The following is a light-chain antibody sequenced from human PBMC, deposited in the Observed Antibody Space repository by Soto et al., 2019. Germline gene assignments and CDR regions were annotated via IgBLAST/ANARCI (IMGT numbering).Light chain of an antibody. CDR3: QQLNSHPRT. J-gene: IGKJ2*01. Sequence: DIQLTQSPIFLSASVGDRVTISCRASQAIFINLAWYQQKPGKAPNLLIFGASTLQSGVPSRFSGSGSGTEFTLTISSLQPEDFATYYCQQLNSHPRTFGQGTKLEIK. CDR1: QAIFIN. CDR2: GAS. V-gene: IGKV1-9*01.